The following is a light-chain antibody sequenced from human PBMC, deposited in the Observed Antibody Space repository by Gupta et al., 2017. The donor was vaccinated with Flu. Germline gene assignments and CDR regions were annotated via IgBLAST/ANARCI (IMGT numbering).Light chain of an antibody. CDR3: QLYDNSPPTLT. J-gene: IGKJ4*01. CDR1: QSVPSSY. V-gene: IGKV3-20*01. Sequence: EIVLTQSPDTLSLSPGERAALSCRASQSVPSSYFTWFQQKPGQAPRLLIYDASRRATGIPDRFSGSGSGTDFTLIISRLEPEDFAVYFCQLYDNSPPTLTFGGGTKVEI. CDR2: DAS.